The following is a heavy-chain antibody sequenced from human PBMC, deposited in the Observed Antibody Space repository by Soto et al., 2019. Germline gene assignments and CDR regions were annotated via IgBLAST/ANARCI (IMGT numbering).Heavy chain of an antibody. CDR3: ARLGFCGGDCSNPYYYYGMDV. D-gene: IGHD2-21*02. J-gene: IGHJ6*02. CDR1: VYNFSSYW. V-gene: IGHV5-51*01. CDR2: IYPGDSDT. Sequence: RAAQKISGEGCVYNFSSYWCGWFRQKPGKGLEGMGIIYPGDSDTRYSPSFQGQVTISADKSISTAYLQWSSLKASDTAMYYCARLGFCGGDCSNPYYYYGMDVWGQGTTVTVSS.